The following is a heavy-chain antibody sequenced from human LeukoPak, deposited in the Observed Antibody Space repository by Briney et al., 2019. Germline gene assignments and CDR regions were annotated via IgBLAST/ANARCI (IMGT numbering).Heavy chain of an antibody. D-gene: IGHD3-10*01. CDR1: GGSISSYY. J-gene: IGHJ6*03. V-gene: IGHV4-59*01. Sequence: SETLSLTCTVSGGSISSYYWSWIRQPPGKGLEWIGFIFYSGTTNYNPSLKSRVTMSVDTSKNQFSLKVSSVTAADTAVYYCARVFDSGSQAYFYYMDVWGKGTTVTIFS. CDR3: ARVFDSGSQAYFYYMDV. CDR2: IFYSGTT.